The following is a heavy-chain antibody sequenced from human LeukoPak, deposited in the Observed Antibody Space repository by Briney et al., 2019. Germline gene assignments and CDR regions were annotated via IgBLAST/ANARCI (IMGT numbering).Heavy chain of an antibody. D-gene: IGHD6-13*01. Sequence: PGGSLRLSCAASGFTFSSYSMNWVRQAPGKGLEWVSSISSSSSYIYYADSVKGRFTISRDNAKNSLYLQMNSLRAEDTAVYYCARVIQQQLEDTGFDYWGQGTLVTVSS. V-gene: IGHV3-21*01. CDR3: ARVIQQQLEDTGFDY. CDR1: GFTFSSYS. CDR2: ISSSSSYI. J-gene: IGHJ4*02.